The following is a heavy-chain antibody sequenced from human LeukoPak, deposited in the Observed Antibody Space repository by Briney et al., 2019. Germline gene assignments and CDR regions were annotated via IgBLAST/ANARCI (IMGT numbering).Heavy chain of an antibody. V-gene: IGHV1-8*03. D-gene: IGHD2-2*01. J-gene: IGHJ5*02. Sequence: GASVKVSCKASGYTFTSYDINWVRQATGQGLEWMGWMNPNSGNTGYAQKFQGRVTITRNTSISTAYMELSSLRSEDTAVYYCARGDCSSTSCYGSGGDWFDPWGQGTLVTVSS. CDR3: ARGDCSSTSCYGSGGDWFDP. CDR1: GYTFTSYD. CDR2: MNPNSGNT.